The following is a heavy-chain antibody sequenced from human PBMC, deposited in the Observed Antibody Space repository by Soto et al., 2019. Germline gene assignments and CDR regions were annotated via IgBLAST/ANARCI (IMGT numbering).Heavy chain of an antibody. J-gene: IGHJ6*02. Sequence: PGGSLRLSCAASGFTVSSNYMSWVRQAPGKGLEWVSVIYSGGSTYYADSVKGRFTISRDNSKNTLYLQMNSLRAEDTAVYHCAKDARLPYCSGGSCYGRKTSYGMDVWGQGTTVTVSS. D-gene: IGHD2-15*01. V-gene: IGHV3-53*01. CDR1: GFTVSSNY. CDR3: AKDARLPYCSGGSCYGRKTSYGMDV. CDR2: IYSGGST.